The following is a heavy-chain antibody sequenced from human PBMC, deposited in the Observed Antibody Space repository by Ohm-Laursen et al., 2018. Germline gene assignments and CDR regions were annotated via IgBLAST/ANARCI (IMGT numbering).Heavy chain of an antibody. CDR1: GFTVSDAW. Sequence: SLRLSCAASGFTVSDAWMSWVRQAPGKGLEWVSAISSSGGSTYYADSVKGRFTISRDNSKNTLYLQMNSLRAEDTAVYYCAKDLPTSTLRRPREPFDYWGQGTLVTVSS. V-gene: IGHV3-23*01. J-gene: IGHJ4*02. CDR3: AKDLPTSTLRRPREPFDY. D-gene: IGHD1-14*01. CDR2: ISSSGGST.